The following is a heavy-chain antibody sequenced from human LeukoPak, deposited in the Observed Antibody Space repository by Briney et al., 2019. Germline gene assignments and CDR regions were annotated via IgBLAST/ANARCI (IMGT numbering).Heavy chain of an antibody. D-gene: IGHD3-16*01. Sequence: PGGSLRLSCAASGFSFSSYSMNWARQAPGKGLEWISYISSSGNPINYADSVEGRFTISRDNAKNSLYLQMNSLRAEDTAVYYCARGRGVDYWGQGTLVTVSS. CDR1: GFSFSSYS. CDR3: ARGRGVDY. CDR2: ISSSGNPI. J-gene: IGHJ4*02. V-gene: IGHV3-48*04.